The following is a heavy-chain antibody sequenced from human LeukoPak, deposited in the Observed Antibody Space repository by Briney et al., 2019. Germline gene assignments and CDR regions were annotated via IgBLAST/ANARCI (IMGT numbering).Heavy chain of an antibody. Sequence: PSETLSLTCTVSGGSISSSSYYWSWIRQPPGKGLEWIGYIYYSGSTNYNPSLKSRVSFSVDTSKSQFSLKLSSVTAADTAVYYCARGHTGYSNGYHFDNWGQGTLVTVSS. D-gene: IGHD5-18*01. CDR1: GGSISSSSYY. J-gene: IGHJ4*02. CDR2: IYYSGST. CDR3: ARGHTGYSNGYHFDN. V-gene: IGHV4-61*01.